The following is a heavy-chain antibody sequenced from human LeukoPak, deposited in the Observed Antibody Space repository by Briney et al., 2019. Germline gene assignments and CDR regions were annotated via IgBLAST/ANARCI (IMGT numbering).Heavy chain of an antibody. D-gene: IGHD3-16*01. J-gene: IGHJ4*02. V-gene: IGHV4-39*02. CDR3: ARVGPSTGGGDY. CDR1: GGSISSSGYY. Sequence: PSETLSLTCTVSGGSISSSGYYWGWIPQPPRKGLEWIGSIYYSGSIYYNPSLKSRVSISVDTSNNHFSLKLTSVTATDTAVYYCARVGPSTGGGDYWGQGTLVTVSS. CDR2: IYYSGSI.